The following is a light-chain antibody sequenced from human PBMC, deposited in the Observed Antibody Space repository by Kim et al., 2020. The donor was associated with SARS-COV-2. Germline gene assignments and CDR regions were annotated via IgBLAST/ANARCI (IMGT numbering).Light chain of an antibody. CDR2: DVI. J-gene: IGLJ1*01. V-gene: IGLV2-11*01. Sequence: QSGTSACTGTNHDVGGYDYVSGYQYHPGKAPKLIIYDVIKRPSGVPDRFSASKSGSTASLTISGLQAEDEADYLCCSYAGRYSFVFGFGTKVTVL. CDR1: NHDVGGYDY. CDR3: CSYAGRYSFV.